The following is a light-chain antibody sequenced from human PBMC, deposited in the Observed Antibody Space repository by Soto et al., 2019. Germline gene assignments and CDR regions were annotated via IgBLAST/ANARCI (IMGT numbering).Light chain of an antibody. CDR3: MQSLHTPRT. Sequence: IVMTQSPLSLTATPGEPASISCRSSQSLLHSNGYNYLDWYVQKPGQSPQLLIYVVSNRASGVPDRFSGSGSGTYFTLRISRVEAGDVGVYYCMQSLHTPRTFGHGTKVEIK. CDR1: QSLLHSNGYNY. J-gene: IGKJ3*01. CDR2: VVS. V-gene: IGKV2-28*01.